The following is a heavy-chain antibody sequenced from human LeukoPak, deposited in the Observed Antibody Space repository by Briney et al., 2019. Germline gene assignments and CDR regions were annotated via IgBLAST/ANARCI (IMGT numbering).Heavy chain of an antibody. CDR2: ISSSGITI. J-gene: IGHJ4*02. V-gene: IGHV3-48*03. CDR1: GFTFSSYE. Sequence: PGGSLRLSCAASGFTFSSYEMNWVRQAPGKGLEWVSYISSSGITIFYADSVKGRFTLSRDNAKNSLFLQMNSLRAEDTAVYYCAREDGGYGAYVGYWGQGTLFTVSS. CDR3: AREDGGYGAYVGY. D-gene: IGHD4-17*01.